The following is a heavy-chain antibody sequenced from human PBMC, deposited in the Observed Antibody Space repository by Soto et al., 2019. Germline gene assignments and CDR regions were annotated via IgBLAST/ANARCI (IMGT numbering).Heavy chain of an antibody. CDR3: AKNIEDFYFGLDD. CDR2: IDPADSYA. CDR1: GYNFVTYW. V-gene: IGHV5-10-1*01. D-gene: IGHD5-12*01. J-gene: IGHJ6*02. Sequence: PGESLKISCTASGYNFVTYWITWVRQKPGKGLEWMGRIDPADSYARYSPSFEGHVTMSVDRSINTAYLQWNSLRASDSAIYYCAKNIEDFYFGLDDWGQGTSVTVSS.